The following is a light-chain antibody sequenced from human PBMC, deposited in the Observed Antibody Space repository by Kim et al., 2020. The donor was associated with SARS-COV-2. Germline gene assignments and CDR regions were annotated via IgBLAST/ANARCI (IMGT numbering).Light chain of an antibody. Sequence: GTSVTISSTGRSVSMDDNYVQGHQQRPRGVLTAVIYADDQRPSGVSDRFSGSIDNPSNSASLTISGLRTEDEADYYCQSYNRDNVLFGGGTKLTVL. J-gene: IGLJ2*01. CDR2: ADD. CDR3: QSYNRDNVL. V-gene: IGLV6-57*02. CDR1: SVSMDDNY.